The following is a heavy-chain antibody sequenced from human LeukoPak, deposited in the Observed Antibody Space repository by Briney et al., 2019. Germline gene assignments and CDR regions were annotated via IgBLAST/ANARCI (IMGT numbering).Heavy chain of an antibody. J-gene: IGHJ4*02. Sequence: TGGSLRLSCAASGFIFSSYAMSWVRQAPGKGLEWVSLISGSGDSTYYADSVKGRFSISRDNSKNTLYLQMDSLRAEDTAVYYCTKILWSSRIFDYWGQGTLVTVSS. CDR1: GFIFSSYA. CDR3: TKILWSSRIFDY. CDR2: ISGSGDST. V-gene: IGHV3-23*01. D-gene: IGHD3-10*01.